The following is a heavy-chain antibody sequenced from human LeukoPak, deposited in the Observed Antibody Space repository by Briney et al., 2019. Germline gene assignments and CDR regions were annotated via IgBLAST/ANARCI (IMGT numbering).Heavy chain of an antibody. CDR3: ASFEGSINYVFDY. Sequence: SETLSLTCTVSGGSISSYYWSWIRQPPGKGLEWIGYIYYSGSTNYNPSLKSRVTISVDTSKNQFSLKLSSVTAADTAVYYCASFEGSINYVFDYWGQGTLVTVSS. V-gene: IGHV4-59*01. CDR2: IYYSGST. J-gene: IGHJ4*02. CDR1: GGSISSYY. D-gene: IGHD4-11*01.